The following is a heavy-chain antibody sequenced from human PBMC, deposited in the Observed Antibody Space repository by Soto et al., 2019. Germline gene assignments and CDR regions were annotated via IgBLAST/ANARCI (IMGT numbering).Heavy chain of an antibody. CDR2: IKSKTDGGTT. D-gene: IGHD3-3*01. J-gene: IGHJ4*02. V-gene: IGHV3-15*07. CDR3: TTPYYDFWSGYLGY. CDR1: GFTFSNAW. Sequence: EVQLVESGGGLVKPGGSLRLSCAASGFTFSNAWMNWVRQAPGKGLEWVGRIKSKTDGGTTDYAAPVKGRFTISRDDSKNTLYLQMNSLETEDTAVYYCTTPYYDFWSGYLGYWGQGALVTVSS.